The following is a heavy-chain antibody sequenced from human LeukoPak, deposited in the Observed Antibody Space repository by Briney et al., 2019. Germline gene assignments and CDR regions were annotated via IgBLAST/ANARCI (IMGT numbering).Heavy chain of an antibody. V-gene: IGHV3-23*01. Sequence: GGSLRLSCAASEFTFSNYAMSWVRQAPGKGLEWVSAISGSGGSTYYADSVKGRFTISRDNSKNTLYLQMNSLRAEDTAVYYCAKVNGYYGSSGYSHFDYWGQGTLVTVSS. CDR2: ISGSGGST. J-gene: IGHJ4*02. CDR3: AKVNGYYGSSGYSHFDY. CDR1: EFTFSNYA. D-gene: IGHD3-22*01.